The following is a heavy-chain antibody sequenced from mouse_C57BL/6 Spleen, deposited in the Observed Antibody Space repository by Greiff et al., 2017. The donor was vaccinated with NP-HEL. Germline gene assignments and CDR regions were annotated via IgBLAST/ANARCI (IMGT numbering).Heavy chain of an antibody. V-gene: IGHV5-4*01. CDR3: AREGDYYGSSYDAWFAY. Sequence: EVQRVESGGGLVKPGGSLKLSCAASGFTFSSYAMSWVRQTPEKRLEWVATISDGGSYTYYPDNVKGRFTISRDNAKNNLYLQMSHLKSEDTAMYYCAREGDYYGSSYDAWFAYWGQGTLVTVSA. D-gene: IGHD1-1*01. CDR2: ISDGGSYT. CDR1: GFTFSSYA. J-gene: IGHJ3*01.